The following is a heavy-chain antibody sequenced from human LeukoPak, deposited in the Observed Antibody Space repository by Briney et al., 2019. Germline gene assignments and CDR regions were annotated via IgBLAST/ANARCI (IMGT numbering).Heavy chain of an antibody. CDR1: GFNFTAFW. Sequence: PGGSLRLSCAASGFNFTAFWMSWVRQAPGKGLEWVGRIKSKTDGGTTDYAAPVKGRFTISRDDSKNTLYLQMNSLKPEDTAVYYCTTAGRLTMVRGVVSIDYWGQGTLVTVSS. V-gene: IGHV3-15*01. D-gene: IGHD3-10*01. CDR3: TTAGRLTMVRGVVSIDY. J-gene: IGHJ4*02. CDR2: IKSKTDGGTT.